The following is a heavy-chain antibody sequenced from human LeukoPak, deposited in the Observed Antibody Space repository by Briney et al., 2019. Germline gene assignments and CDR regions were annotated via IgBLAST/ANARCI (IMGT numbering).Heavy chain of an antibody. CDR2: MNPNSGNT. D-gene: IGHD3-3*01. Sequence: ASVKVSCKASGYTFTSYDINWVRQATGQGLEWMGWMNPNSGNTGYAQKFQGRVTMTRNTSISTAYMELSSLRSEDTAVYYCARSFLVQVVIMDENWFDPWGQGTLVTVSS. CDR1: GYTFTSYD. CDR3: ARSFLVQVVIMDENWFDP. V-gene: IGHV1-8*01. J-gene: IGHJ5*02.